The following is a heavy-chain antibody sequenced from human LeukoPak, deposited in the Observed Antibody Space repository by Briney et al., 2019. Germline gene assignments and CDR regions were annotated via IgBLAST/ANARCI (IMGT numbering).Heavy chain of an antibody. CDR1: GFTFSTYA. CDR2: ISGSGGST. Sequence: GGSLRLPCAASGFTFSTYAMSWVRQAPGKGLEWVAAISGSGGSTYYADSVKGRFTISRDNSRNTLYLQMSSLRAEDTAVYYCVHLVFPYYYYGMDVWGQGTTVTVSS. V-gene: IGHV3-23*01. CDR3: VHLVFPYYYYGMDV. D-gene: IGHD2/OR15-2a*01. J-gene: IGHJ6*02.